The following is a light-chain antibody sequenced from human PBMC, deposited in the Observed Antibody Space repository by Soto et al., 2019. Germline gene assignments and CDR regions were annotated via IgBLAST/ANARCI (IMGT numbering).Light chain of an antibody. CDR1: QTIDNK. Sequence: IVMTQSPATLSVSPGERATLSCRASQTIDNKLAWYQQRPGQAPRLLIYGASIRATGIPARFSGSGSGTEFTLTISGLQSEVFCVYYCQQYKAWRTFGQGTNVDIK. J-gene: IGKJ1*01. V-gene: IGKV3-15*01. CDR2: GAS. CDR3: QQYKAWRT.